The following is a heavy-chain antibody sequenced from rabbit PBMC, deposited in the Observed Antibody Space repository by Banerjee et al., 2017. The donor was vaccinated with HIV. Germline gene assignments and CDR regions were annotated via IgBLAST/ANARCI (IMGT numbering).Heavy chain of an antibody. CDR2: ISAGSSGST. Sequence: QEQLVESGGGLVQPEGSLTLTCTASGFDFSSNAMCWAGQAPGKGPEWIACISAGSSGSTYYANWAKGRFTISKTSSTTVTLQMTSLTAADTATYFCARLGGTGYGGYGYPFNLWGQGTLVTVS. J-gene: IGHJ4*01. CDR1: GFDFSSNA. CDR3: ARLGGTGYGGYGYPFNL. D-gene: IGHD6-1*01. V-gene: IGHV1S45*01.